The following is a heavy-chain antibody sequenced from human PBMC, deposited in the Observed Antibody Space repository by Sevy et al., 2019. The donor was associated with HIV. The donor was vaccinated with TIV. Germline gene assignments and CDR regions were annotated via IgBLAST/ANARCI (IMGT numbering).Heavy chain of an antibody. Sequence: GGSQRLSCAASGFTFSSYAMHWVRQAPGKGLEWVAVISYDGSNKYYADSVKGRFTISRDNSKNTLYLQMNSLRAEDTAVYYCARESVWFGEFLNYGMDVWGQGTTVTVSS. J-gene: IGHJ6*02. D-gene: IGHD3-10*01. CDR2: ISYDGSNK. CDR3: ARESVWFGEFLNYGMDV. CDR1: GFTFSSYA. V-gene: IGHV3-30-3*01.